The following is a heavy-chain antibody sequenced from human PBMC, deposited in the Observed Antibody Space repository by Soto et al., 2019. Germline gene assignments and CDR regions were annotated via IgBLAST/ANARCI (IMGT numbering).Heavy chain of an antibody. D-gene: IGHD2-15*01. CDR1: GFTFSSYW. Sequence: GGSLRLSCAASGFTFSSYWMSWVRQAPGKGLEWVANIKQDGSEKYYVDPVKGGFTISRDNAKNSLYLQMNSLRAEDTAVYYCARTVGRLGYCSGGSCYGVYDYYYYMDVWGKGTTVTVSS. CDR2: IKQDGSEK. CDR3: ARTVGRLGYCSGGSCYGVYDYYYYMDV. J-gene: IGHJ6*03. V-gene: IGHV3-7*01.